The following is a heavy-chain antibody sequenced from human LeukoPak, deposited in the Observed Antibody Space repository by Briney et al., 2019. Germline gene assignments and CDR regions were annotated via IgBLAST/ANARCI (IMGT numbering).Heavy chain of an antibody. J-gene: IGHJ4*02. Sequence: GASVKVSCKASGYIFTGYYMHWVRQAPGQGLERMGWINPISGGTNSAQKFQGRVTMTRDTSISTAYMELSRLTSDDTAVYYCARHPYSGSYHFDYWGQGTLVTVSS. CDR3: ARHPYSGSYHFDY. CDR1: GYIFTGYY. V-gene: IGHV1-2*02. D-gene: IGHD1-26*01. CDR2: INPISGGT.